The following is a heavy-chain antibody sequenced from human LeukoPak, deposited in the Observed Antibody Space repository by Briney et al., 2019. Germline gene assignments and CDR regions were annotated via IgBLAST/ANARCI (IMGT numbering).Heavy chain of an antibody. D-gene: IGHD3-10*01. Sequence: GGSLRLSCAASGFTFSSYAMSWVRHAPGKGLEWVSAVTASAGNTYYADSVKGRFTISRDNSKNTLYLQVNSLRAEDTAVYYCAKGDYYGSGSTFKNGMDVWGQGTTVTVSS. CDR3: AKGDYYGSGSTFKNGMDV. J-gene: IGHJ6*02. V-gene: IGHV3-23*01. CDR2: VTASAGNT. CDR1: GFTFSSYA.